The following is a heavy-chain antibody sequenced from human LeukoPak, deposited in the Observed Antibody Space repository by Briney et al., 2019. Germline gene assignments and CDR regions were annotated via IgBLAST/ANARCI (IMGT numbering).Heavy chain of an antibody. D-gene: IGHD2-15*01. J-gene: IGHJ4*02. CDR2: ISSSSSTI. CDR1: GFTFSSYS. CDR3: ARERTSYYFDY. V-gene: IGHV3-48*01. Sequence: PGGSLRLSCAASGFTFSSYSMKRVRQAPGKGLEWVSYISSSSSTIYYADSVKGRFTISRGNAKNSLYLQMNSLRAEDTAVYYCARERTSYYFDYWGQGTLVTVSS.